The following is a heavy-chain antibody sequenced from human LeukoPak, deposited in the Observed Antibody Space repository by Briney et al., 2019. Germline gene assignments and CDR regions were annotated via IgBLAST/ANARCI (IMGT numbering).Heavy chain of an antibody. V-gene: IGHV4-61*02. CDR3: ARDSVTRRPRYYYYMDV. D-gene: IGHD4-11*01. CDR2: IYTSGST. J-gene: IGHJ6*03. CDR1: GGSISSSSYY. Sequence: SETLSLTCTVSGGSISSSSYYWSWIRQPAGKGLEWIGRIYTSGSTNYNPSLKSRVTMSVDTSKNQFSLKLSSVTAADTAVYYCARDSVTRRPRYYYYMDVWGKGTTVTVSS.